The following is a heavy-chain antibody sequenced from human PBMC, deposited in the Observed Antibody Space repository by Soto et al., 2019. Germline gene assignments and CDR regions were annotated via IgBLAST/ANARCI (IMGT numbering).Heavy chain of an antibody. J-gene: IGHJ6*02. V-gene: IGHV3-33*01. CDR1: GFTFSSYG. CDR2: IWYDGSNK. Sequence: QVQLVESGGGVVQPGRSLRLSCAASGFTFSSYGMHWVRQAPGKGLEWVAVIWYDGSNKYYADSVKGRFTISRDNSKNTLYLQMNSLRAEDTAVYYCARVKGFLGYYYGMDVWGQGTTVTVSS. CDR3: ARVKGFLGYYYGMDV.